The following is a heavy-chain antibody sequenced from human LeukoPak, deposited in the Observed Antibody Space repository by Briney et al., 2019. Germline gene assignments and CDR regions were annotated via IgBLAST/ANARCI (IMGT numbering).Heavy chain of an antibody. CDR2: ISGSGGST. Sequence: GGSLRLSCAASGFTFSSYAMSWVRQAPGKGREWVSAISGSGGSTYYADSVKGRFTISRDNSKNTLYLQMNSLRAEDTAVYYCAKELLPRYGDYVGFDYWGQGTLVTVSS. V-gene: IGHV3-23*01. D-gene: IGHD4-17*01. CDR3: AKELLPRYGDYVGFDY. CDR1: GFTFSSYA. J-gene: IGHJ4*02.